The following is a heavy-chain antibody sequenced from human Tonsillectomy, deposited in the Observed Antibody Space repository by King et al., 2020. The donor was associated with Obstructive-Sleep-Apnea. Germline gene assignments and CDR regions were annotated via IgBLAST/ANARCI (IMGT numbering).Heavy chain of an antibody. CDR2: LSWEDDM. CDR1: GFSLSPTGVC. Sequence: TLKESGPSLVKPTQTLTLTCTCSGFSLSPTGVCVGLILHAPGKALKWVALLSWEDDMSYRQSLKSRLTITKDTSEDQVVLTMTNMDPVDTATYYCTHRSSGGPSGFDYWGQGTLVTVSS. CDR3: THRSSGGPSGFDY. V-gene: IGHV2-5*02. J-gene: IGHJ4*02. D-gene: IGHD6-19*01.